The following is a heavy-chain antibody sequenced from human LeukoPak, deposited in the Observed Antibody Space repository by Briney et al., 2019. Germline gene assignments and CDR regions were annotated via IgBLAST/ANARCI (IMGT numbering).Heavy chain of an antibody. Sequence: ASVKVSCKASGGTFSSYAISWVRQAPGQGLEWMGGIIPIFGTANYAQKFQGRVTITADESTSTAYMELSSLRSEDTAVYYCASQGYSGYDYSDYWDQGTLVTVSS. CDR2: IIPIFGTA. CDR3: ASQGYSGYDYSDY. D-gene: IGHD5-12*01. J-gene: IGHJ4*02. V-gene: IGHV1-69*01. CDR1: GGTFSSYA.